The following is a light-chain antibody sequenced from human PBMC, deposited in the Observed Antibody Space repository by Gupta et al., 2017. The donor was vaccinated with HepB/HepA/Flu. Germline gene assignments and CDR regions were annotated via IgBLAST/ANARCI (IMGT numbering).Light chain of an antibody. V-gene: IGKV3-15*01. CDR3: QQYNNWPLIT. J-gene: IGKJ5*01. CDR1: QSVSSN. Sequence: EIVMTQSPATLSVSPGERATLSCRASQSVSSNLAWYQQKPGQAPRLLVYRASTRATGIPARFSGSGSGTEFTLTIGSLQSEDFAVYYCQQYNNWPLITFGQGTRLEIK. CDR2: RAS.